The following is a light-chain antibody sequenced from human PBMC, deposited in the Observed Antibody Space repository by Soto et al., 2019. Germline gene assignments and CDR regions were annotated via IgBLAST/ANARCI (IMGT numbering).Light chain of an antibody. J-gene: IGLJ7*01. Sequence: QSVLTQPPSVSGAPGQRITISCTGSSSNIGADYDVHWYQLLPGAAPKLLISDNNNRPSGVPDRFSGSKSGTSASLVITGLQPEDEADYYCQSYDNSLGGHVVFGGGTQLTGL. CDR3: QSYDNSLGGHVV. V-gene: IGLV1-40*01. CDR1: SSNIGADYD. CDR2: DNN.